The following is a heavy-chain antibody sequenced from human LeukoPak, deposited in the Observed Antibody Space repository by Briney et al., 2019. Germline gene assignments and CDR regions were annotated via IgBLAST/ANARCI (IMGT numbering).Heavy chain of an antibody. CDR2: INHSGSA. CDR3: ARGPTTTYYHNIGYYYFDS. CDR1: GGSFSDYY. Sequence: PSETLSLTCAVYGGSFSDYYRTWIRQPPGKGLEWIGEINHSGSANYTPSLKSRVTISVDTSKNQFSLKLTSVTAADTAVYYCARGPTTTYYHNIGYYYFDSWGQGILITVSS. J-gene: IGHJ4*02. V-gene: IGHV4-34*01. D-gene: IGHD3-22*01.